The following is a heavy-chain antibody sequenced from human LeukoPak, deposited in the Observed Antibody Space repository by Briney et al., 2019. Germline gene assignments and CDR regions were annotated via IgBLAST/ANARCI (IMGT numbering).Heavy chain of an antibody. CDR2: IYHSGST. Sequence: PSETLSLTCAISGGSISSGGYSWSWIRQPPGKGLEWIGYIYHSGSTYYNPTLKSRVTISVDRSKNQFSLKLSSVTAADTAVYYCARGGNYYDSSGYYKNDSFDTWGQGTMVTVSS. J-gene: IGHJ3*02. CDR1: GGSISSGGYS. D-gene: IGHD3-22*01. CDR3: ARGGNYYDSSGYYKNDSFDT. V-gene: IGHV4-30-2*01.